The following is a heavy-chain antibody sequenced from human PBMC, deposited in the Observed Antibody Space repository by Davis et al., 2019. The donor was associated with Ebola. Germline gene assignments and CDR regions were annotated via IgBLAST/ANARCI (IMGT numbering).Heavy chain of an antibody. CDR3: AKDTYYYDSSGTER. D-gene: IGHD3-22*01. J-gene: IGHJ4*02. Sequence: GESLKISCAASGFTFDDYAMHCVRQAPGKGLEWVSVIYSGGSTYYADSVKGRFTISRDNSKNTLYLQMNSLRAEDTAVYYCAKDTYYYDSSGTERWGQGTLVTVSS. CDR1: GFTFDDYA. CDR2: IYSGGST. V-gene: IGHV3-NL1*01.